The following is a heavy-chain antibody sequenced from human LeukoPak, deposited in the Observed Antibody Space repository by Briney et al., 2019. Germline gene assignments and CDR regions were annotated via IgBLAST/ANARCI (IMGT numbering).Heavy chain of an antibody. CDR2: IYTSGST. Sequence: SETLSLTCTVSGGSISSGSYYWSWIRQPAGKGLEWIGRIYTSGSTNYNPSLKSRVTISVDTSKNQFSLKLNSVTAADTAVYYCARVRYNWNRDFDYWGQGTLVTVSS. J-gene: IGHJ4*02. CDR1: GGSISSGSYY. CDR3: ARVRYNWNRDFDY. D-gene: IGHD1-20*01. V-gene: IGHV4-61*02.